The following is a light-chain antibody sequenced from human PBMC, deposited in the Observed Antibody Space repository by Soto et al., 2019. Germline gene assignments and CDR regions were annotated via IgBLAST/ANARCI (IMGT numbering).Light chain of an antibody. J-gene: IGKJ1*01. CDR2: GAS. V-gene: IGKV3-20*01. CDR1: QSVSSR. CDR3: QQYGSSPRT. Sequence: EIVMTQSPGPLYLSPGERAPLSGTASQSVSSRVAWYQQKPGQAPRLRGEGASSRATGIPARCSGRGAGTDCTLTISRLEPEDFAVYDCQQYGSSPRTFGQGTKVDIK.